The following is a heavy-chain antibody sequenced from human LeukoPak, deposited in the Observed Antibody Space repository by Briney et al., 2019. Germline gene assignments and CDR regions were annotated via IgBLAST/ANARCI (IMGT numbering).Heavy chain of an antibody. V-gene: IGHV4-31*03. J-gene: IGHJ4*02. Sequence: PSETLSLTCTVSGGSISSGGYYWSWIRQHPGKGLEWIGYIYYSGSTYYNPSLKSRVTISVDTSKNQFSLKLSSVTAADTAVYYCARGNYYDSSGYVDYWGQGTLVTVSS. CDR3: ARGNYYDSSGYVDY. CDR1: GGSISSGGYY. D-gene: IGHD3-22*01. CDR2: IYYSGST.